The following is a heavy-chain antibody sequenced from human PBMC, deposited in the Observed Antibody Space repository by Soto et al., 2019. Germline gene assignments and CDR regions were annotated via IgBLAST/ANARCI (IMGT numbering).Heavy chain of an antibody. J-gene: IGHJ4*02. CDR1: GFSFSTYG. V-gene: IGHV3-30*03. CDR2: ISNDGSNK. D-gene: IGHD3-9*01. CDR3: ARHPGYYDILTGYTTYYFDY. Sequence: PGGSLRLSCAASGFSFSTYGMHWVRQAPGKGLEWVAFISNDGSNKYYADSVKGRFTISRDNSKNTLYLQMNSLRAEDTAVYYCARHPGYYDILTGYTTYYFDYWGQGILVTVSS.